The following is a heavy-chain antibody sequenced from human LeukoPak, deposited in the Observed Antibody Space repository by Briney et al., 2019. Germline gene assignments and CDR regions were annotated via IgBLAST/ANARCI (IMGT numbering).Heavy chain of an antibody. CDR3: ARSSLPGRSGRTEYFQH. Sequence: PGRSLRLSCAASGFTFSDYYMTWIRQAPGKGLQWLSFISDSSRTIYYADSVKGRFTISRDNAKNSLYLQMSSLRAEDTAIYYCARSSLPGRSGRTEYFQHWGQGALVTVSS. V-gene: IGHV3-11*01. D-gene: IGHD6-19*01. CDR1: GFTFSDYY. CDR2: ISDSSRTI. J-gene: IGHJ1*01.